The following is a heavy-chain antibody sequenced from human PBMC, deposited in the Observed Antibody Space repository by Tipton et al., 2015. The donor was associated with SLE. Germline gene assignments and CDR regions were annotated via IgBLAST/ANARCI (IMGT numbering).Heavy chain of an antibody. D-gene: IGHD5-12*01. CDR3: ARDLGGYDFYFDY. V-gene: IGHV3-74*01. CDR1: GFTFSNYA. Sequence: SLRLSCVASGFTFSNYAMSWVRQAPGKGLVWVSRINSDGSSTSYADSVKGRFTISRDNAKNTLYLQMNSLRAEDTAVYYCARDLGGYDFYFDYWGQGTLVTVSS. CDR2: INSDGSST. J-gene: IGHJ4*02.